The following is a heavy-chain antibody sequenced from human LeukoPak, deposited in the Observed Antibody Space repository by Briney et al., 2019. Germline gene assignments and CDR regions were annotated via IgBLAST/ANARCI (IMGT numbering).Heavy chain of an antibody. D-gene: IGHD3-10*01. J-gene: IGHJ6*03. CDR2: IYSGGST. Sequence: HPGGSLRLSCAASGFTVSSNYMSWVRQAPGKGLEWVSVIYSGGSTYYADSVKGRFTMSRDNSKNTLYLQMNSLRAEDTAVYYCARAYYSSGRYMERSYYYYSYMDVWGKGTTVTISS. CDR1: GFTVSSNY. V-gene: IGHV3-53*01. CDR3: ARAYYSSGRYMERSYYYYSYMDV.